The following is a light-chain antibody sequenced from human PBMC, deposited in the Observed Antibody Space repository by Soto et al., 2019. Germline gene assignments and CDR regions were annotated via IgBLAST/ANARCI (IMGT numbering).Light chain of an antibody. J-gene: IGKJ4*01. V-gene: IGKV3-20*01. CDR2: GAS. CDR1: QSVKSSY. Sequence: ELVLTQSPGTLSLSPGERATLSCRASQSVKSSYLAWYQQKPGQAPRLLIYGASSRATGIPDRFSGSGSGTDFTLTISSLQAEDVAFYYCQQYYGSLALTFGGGTKVEIK. CDR3: QQYYGSLALT.